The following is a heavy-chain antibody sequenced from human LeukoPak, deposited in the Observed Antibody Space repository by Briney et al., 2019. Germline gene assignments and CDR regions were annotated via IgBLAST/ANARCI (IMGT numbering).Heavy chain of an antibody. CDR3: AKDIVSYYGSGIDY. Sequence: PGRSLRLSCAASGFTFDDYAMHWVRQAPGKGLEWVSGISWNSGSIGYADSVKGRLTISRDNAKNSLYLQMNSLRAEDTALYYCAKDIVSYYGSGIDYWGQGTLVTVSS. CDR2: ISWNSGSI. D-gene: IGHD3-10*01. J-gene: IGHJ4*02. CDR1: GFTFDDYA. V-gene: IGHV3-9*01.